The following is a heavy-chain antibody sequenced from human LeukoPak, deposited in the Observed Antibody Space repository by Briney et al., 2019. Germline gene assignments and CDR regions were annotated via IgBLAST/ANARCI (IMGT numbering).Heavy chain of an antibody. CDR3: ARGPSGSWSSRVRYMDV. V-gene: IGHV1-8*03. D-gene: IGHD6-13*01. J-gene: IGHJ6*03. CDR1: GYTFTSYD. CDR2: MNPNSGNT. Sequence: GASVKVSCKASGYTFTSYDINWVRQATGQGLEWMGWMNPNSGNTGCAQKFQGRVTITWNTSISTAFMDLSSLRSEDTAVYYCARGPSGSWSSRVRYMDVWGKGTTVTVSS.